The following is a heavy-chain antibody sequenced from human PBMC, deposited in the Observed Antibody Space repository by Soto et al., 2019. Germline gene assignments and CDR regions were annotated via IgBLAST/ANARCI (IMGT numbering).Heavy chain of an antibody. CDR3: AADRSFYSGHYRFDY. V-gene: IGHV1-58*01. D-gene: IGHD3-3*01. J-gene: IGHJ4*02. CDR2: IVVDSGNT. CDR1: GFTVTSSA. Sequence: SVNVSCKTSGFTVTSSAVQWVRQARGQRLEWIGWIVVDSGNTNYAQKFQDRVTISRHMSTGTAYMELSSLGSEDTAVYYCAADRSFYSGHYRFDYWGQGTLVTVSS.